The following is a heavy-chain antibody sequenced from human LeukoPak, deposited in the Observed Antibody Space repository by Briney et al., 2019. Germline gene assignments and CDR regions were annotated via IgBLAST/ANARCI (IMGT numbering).Heavy chain of an antibody. CDR2: ISGSGGST. CDR3: AKDCYYDSSGQNYFDY. D-gene: IGHD3-22*01. CDR1: GFTFSSYA. J-gene: IGHJ4*02. V-gene: IGHV3-23*01. Sequence: GGSLRLSCAASGFTFSSYAMSWVRQAPGKGLEWVSAISGSGGSTYYADSVKGRFTISRDNSKNTLYLQMNSLRAEDTAVYYCAKDCYYDSSGQNYFDYWGQGTLVTVSS.